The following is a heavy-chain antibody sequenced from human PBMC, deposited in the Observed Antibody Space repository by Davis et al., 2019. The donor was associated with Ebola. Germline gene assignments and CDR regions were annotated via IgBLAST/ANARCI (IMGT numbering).Heavy chain of an antibody. V-gene: IGHV1-3*01. J-gene: IGHJ4*02. CDR3: ARLDYSGHYFDY. D-gene: IGHD4-11*01. Sequence: GESLKISCKASGYTFSDYKIHWVRQAPGQRLEWMGWINPGNHETMYSERFQGRVTISTDTSATTIDVGLSSLTSEDTAVYFCARLDYSGHYFDYWGQGTLVTVSS. CDR2: INPGNHET. CDR1: GYTFSDYK.